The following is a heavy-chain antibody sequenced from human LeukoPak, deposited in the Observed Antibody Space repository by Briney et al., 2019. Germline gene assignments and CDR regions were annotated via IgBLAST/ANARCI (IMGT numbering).Heavy chain of an antibody. V-gene: IGHV3-23*01. D-gene: IGHD3-22*01. Sequence: GGSLRLSCAASGFTFSSYAMSWVRQAPGKGLEWVSAISGSGGSTYYADSVKGRFTISRDNSKNTLYLQMNSLRAEDTAVYYCAKDQRDYYDSSGFSAFDIWGQGTMVTVSS. CDR2: ISGSGGST. CDR3: AKDQRDYYDSSGFSAFDI. J-gene: IGHJ3*02. CDR1: GFTFSSYA.